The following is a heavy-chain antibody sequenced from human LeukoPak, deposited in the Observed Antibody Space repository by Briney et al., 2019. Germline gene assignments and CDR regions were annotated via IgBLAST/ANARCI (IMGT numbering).Heavy chain of an antibody. V-gene: IGHV4-4*07. Sequence: SETLSLTCTVSGGSISIYYWSWIRQPAGKGLEWIGRIYTSGSTNYNPSLKSRVTMSVDTSKNQFSLKLSSVTAADTAVYYCARDSHHGAGIAVAGTDYYYYYGMDVWGQGTTVTVSS. D-gene: IGHD6-19*01. CDR3: ARDSHHGAGIAVAGTDYYYYYGMDV. J-gene: IGHJ6*02. CDR2: IYTSGST. CDR1: GGSISIYY.